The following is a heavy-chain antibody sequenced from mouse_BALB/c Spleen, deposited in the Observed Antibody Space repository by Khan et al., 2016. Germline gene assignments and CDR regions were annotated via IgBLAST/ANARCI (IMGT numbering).Heavy chain of an antibody. CDR2: INPDSYTI. Sequence: EVKLLESGGGLVHPGGSLKLSCAASGFDFSRYWMSWVRQAPGKGLEWIGEINPDSYTINYTPSLKDKFIISRDNAKNTLYLQMSKVRSEHTALYYCARAGYYGYLAYWGQGTLVTVSA. CDR1: GFDFSRYW. J-gene: IGHJ3*01. V-gene: IGHV4-1*02. CDR3: ARAGYYGYLAY. D-gene: IGHD1-1*01.